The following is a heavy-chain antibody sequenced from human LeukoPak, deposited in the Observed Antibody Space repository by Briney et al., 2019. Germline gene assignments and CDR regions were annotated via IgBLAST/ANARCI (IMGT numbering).Heavy chain of an antibody. Sequence: ASVKVSCKASGYTFTSYGISWVRQAPGQGLEWMGWISAYNGSTNYAQKLQGRVTMTTDTSTSTAYMELRSLRSDDTAMYYCARDGRSSSWYGGDYWGQGTLVTVSS. J-gene: IGHJ4*02. D-gene: IGHD6-13*01. CDR1: GYTFTSYG. CDR3: ARDGRSSSWYGGDY. V-gene: IGHV1-18*01. CDR2: ISAYNGST.